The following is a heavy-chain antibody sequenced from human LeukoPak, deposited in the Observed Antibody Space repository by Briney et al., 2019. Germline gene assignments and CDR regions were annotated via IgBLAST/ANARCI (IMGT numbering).Heavy chain of an antibody. D-gene: IGHD2-2*01. Sequence: QPGGSLRLSCAASGFTFSSYAMSWVRQAPGKGLEWVSAISGSGGSTYYADSVKGRFTISRGNSKNTLYLQMNSLRAEDTAVYYCAVRPAPIVVVPAATFDYWGQGTLVTVSS. CDR3: AVRPAPIVVVPAATFDY. J-gene: IGHJ4*02. V-gene: IGHV3-23*01. CDR2: ISGSGGST. CDR1: GFTFSSYA.